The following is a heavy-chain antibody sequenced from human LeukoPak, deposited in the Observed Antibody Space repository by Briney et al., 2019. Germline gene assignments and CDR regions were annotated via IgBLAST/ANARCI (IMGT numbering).Heavy chain of an antibody. CDR1: GYTFTSYW. CDR2: IYPGYSDT. Sequence: KVSCKASGYTFTSYWIGWVRQMPGKGLEWLGIIYPGYSDTRYSPSFQGQVTISADKSISTAYLQWSSLKASDTAMYYCARLAYDGDYDAFDIWGQGTMVTVSS. J-gene: IGHJ3*02. V-gene: IGHV5-51*01. CDR3: ARLAYDGDYDAFDI. D-gene: IGHD4-17*01.